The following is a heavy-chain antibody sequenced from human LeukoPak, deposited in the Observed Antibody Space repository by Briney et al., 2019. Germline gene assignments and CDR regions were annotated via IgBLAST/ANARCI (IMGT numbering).Heavy chain of an antibody. Sequence: GASVKVSCKASGYTFTSYDINWVRQATGQGLEWMGWMNPNSGNTGYAQKFQGRVTMTRNTSISTAYMELSSLRSEDTAVYYCARVSKIAAAGPFLPINYWGQGTLVTVSS. CDR1: GYTFTSYD. CDR3: ARVSKIAAAGPFLPINY. V-gene: IGHV1-8*01. D-gene: IGHD6-13*01. J-gene: IGHJ4*02. CDR2: MNPNSGNT.